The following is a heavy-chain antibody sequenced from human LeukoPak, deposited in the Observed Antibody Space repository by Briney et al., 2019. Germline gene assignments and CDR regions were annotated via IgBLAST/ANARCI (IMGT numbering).Heavy chain of an antibody. CDR3: ARRYGSGSSGTFDY. J-gene: IGHJ4*02. D-gene: IGHD3-10*01. CDR2: IYYSGST. Sequence: SETLSLTCTVSGGSISSYYWSWIRQPPGKGLEWIAYIYYSGSTNYNPSLKSRVTISVDTSKNQFSLKLSSVTAADTAVYYCARRYGSGSSGTFDYWGQGTLATVSS. V-gene: IGHV4-59*01. CDR1: GGSISSYY.